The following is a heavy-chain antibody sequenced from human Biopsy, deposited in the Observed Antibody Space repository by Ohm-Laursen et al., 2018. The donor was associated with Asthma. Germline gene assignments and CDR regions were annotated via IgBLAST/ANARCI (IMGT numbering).Heavy chain of an antibody. Sequence: SLRLSCAASGFTFGDYWMSWVRQVPGRGLEWVANIKHDGSENNHVDSLKGRFTISRDNAKNSLYLQMNSLRAEDTAVYYCASELGIGYWGQGILVTVSS. J-gene: IGHJ4*02. CDR1: GFTFGDYW. CDR2: IKHDGSEN. CDR3: ASELGIGY. D-gene: IGHD7-27*01. V-gene: IGHV3-7*01.